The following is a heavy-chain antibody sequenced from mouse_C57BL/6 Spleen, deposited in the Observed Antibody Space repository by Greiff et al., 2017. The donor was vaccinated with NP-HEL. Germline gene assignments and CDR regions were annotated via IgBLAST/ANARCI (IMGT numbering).Heavy chain of an antibody. D-gene: IGHD2-1*01. V-gene: IGHV5-15*01. CDR3: ARCLHGNYAYYAMDY. J-gene: IGHJ4*01. CDR1: GFTFSDYG. CDR2: ISNLAYSI. Sequence: EVHLVESGGGLVQPGGSLKLSCAASGFTFSDYGMAWVRQAPRKGPEWVAFISNLAYSIYYADTVTGRFTISRENAKNTLYLEMSSLRSEDTAMYYCARCLHGNYAYYAMDYWGQGTSVTVSS.